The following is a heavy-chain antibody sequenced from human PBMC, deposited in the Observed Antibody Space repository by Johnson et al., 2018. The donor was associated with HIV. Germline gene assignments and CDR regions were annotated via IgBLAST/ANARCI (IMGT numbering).Heavy chain of an antibody. Sequence: VQLVESGGGVVQPGRSLGLSCAASGFTVSSNYMSWVRQAPGKGLEWVSVIYSGGSTYYADSVKGRFTISRDNSKNTLYLQMNSLRAEDTAVYYCATELSLLRDAFDIWGQGTMVTVSS. CDR3: ATELSLLRDAFDI. D-gene: IGHD3-16*02. V-gene: IGHV3-66*01. J-gene: IGHJ3*02. CDR1: GFTVSSNY. CDR2: IYSGGST.